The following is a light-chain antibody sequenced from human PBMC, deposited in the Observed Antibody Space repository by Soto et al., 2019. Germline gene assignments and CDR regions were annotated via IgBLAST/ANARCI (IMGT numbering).Light chain of an antibody. CDR2: EVS. J-gene: IGLJ3*02. CDR1: SSDVGAYNY. Sequence: QSALTQPASVSGSPGQSITISCTGTSSDVGAYNYVSWYQQHPGKAPKLMIYEVSNRPSGVSDRFSGSRSGNTASLTISGLQAEDEYDYYCISYTSSSTWVFGGGTKVTVL. CDR3: ISYTSSSTWV. V-gene: IGLV2-14*01.